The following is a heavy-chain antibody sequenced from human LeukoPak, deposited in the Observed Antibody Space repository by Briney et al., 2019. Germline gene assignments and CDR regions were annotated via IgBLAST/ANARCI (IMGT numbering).Heavy chain of an antibody. CDR3: ARGNKNRRTYYDFWSALGGAFDI. Sequence: SVKVSCKASGGTFSSYAISWVRQAPGQGLEWMGGIIPIFGTANYAQKFQGRVTITTDESTSTAYMELSSLRSEDTAVYYCARGNKNRRTYYDFWSALGGAFDIWGQGTMVTVSS. D-gene: IGHD3-3*01. CDR1: GGTFSSYA. CDR2: IIPIFGTA. J-gene: IGHJ3*02. V-gene: IGHV1-69*05.